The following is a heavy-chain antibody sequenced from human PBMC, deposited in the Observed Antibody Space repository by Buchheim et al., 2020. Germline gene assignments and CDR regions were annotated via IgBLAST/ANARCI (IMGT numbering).Heavy chain of an antibody. J-gene: IGHJ5*02. Sequence: QVQLQQWGAGPLKPSETLSLTCAVYGGSFSGYYWSWIRQPPGKGLEWIGEINHSGSTNYNPSLKSRVTISVDTSKNQFSLKLSSVTAADTAVYYCARVRYYYDSSGYYYKPRGWFDPWGQGTL. V-gene: IGHV4-34*01. D-gene: IGHD3-22*01. CDR2: INHSGST. CDR1: GGSFSGYY. CDR3: ARVRYYYDSSGYYYKPRGWFDP.